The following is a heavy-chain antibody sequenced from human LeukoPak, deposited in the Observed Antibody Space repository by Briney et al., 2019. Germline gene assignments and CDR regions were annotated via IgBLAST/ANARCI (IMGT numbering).Heavy chain of an antibody. V-gene: IGHV1-2*02. CDR3: ARDGTVTVYYYYYMDV. J-gene: IGHJ6*03. CDR2: INPNSGGT. Sequence: ASVKVSCKASGYTFTGYYMHWVRQAPGQGLEWMGWINPNSGGTNYAQKFQGRVTMTRDTSISTAYMELSRLRSDDTAVYYCARDGTVTVYYYYYMDVWGKGTTVTVSS. CDR1: GYTFTGYY. D-gene: IGHD4-17*01.